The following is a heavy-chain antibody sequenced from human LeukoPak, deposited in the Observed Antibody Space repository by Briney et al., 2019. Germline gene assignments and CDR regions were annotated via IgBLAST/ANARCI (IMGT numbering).Heavy chain of an antibody. J-gene: IGHJ4*02. D-gene: IGHD3-3*01. Sequence: SETLSLTCSVSGGSISSYYWSWIRQSAGKGLEWIGRIYTSESTSYNPSLKGRVTMSVDTSKNQFSLKLSSVTAADTAVYYCAREVTIFGVVTLDSWGQGTLVTVSS. CDR2: IYTSEST. V-gene: IGHV4-4*07. CDR1: GGSISSYY. CDR3: AREVTIFGVVTLDS.